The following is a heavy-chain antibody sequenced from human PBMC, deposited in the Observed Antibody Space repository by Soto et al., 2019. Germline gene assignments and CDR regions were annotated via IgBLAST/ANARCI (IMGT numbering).Heavy chain of an antibody. V-gene: IGHV1-69*06. D-gene: IGHD5-18*01. CDR2: IIPIFGTA. Sequence: ASVKVSCKASGGTFSSYAISWVRQAPGQGLEWMGGIIPIFGTANYAQKFQGRVTITADKSTSTAYMELSSLRSEDTAVYYCARDYLRGYSYGAREGYYYGMDVWGQGTTVTVSS. CDR1: GGTFSSYA. CDR3: ARDYLRGYSYGAREGYYYGMDV. J-gene: IGHJ6*02.